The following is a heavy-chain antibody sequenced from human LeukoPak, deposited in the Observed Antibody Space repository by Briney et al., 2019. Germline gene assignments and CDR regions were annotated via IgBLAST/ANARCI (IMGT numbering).Heavy chain of an antibody. CDR2: IYTSGST. J-gene: IGHJ3*02. D-gene: IGHD3-22*01. CDR1: GGSISSYY. CDR3: AGDLTYYYDSDHAFDI. V-gene: IGHV4-4*07. Sequence: PSETLSLTCTVSGGSISSYYWSWIRQPAGKGLEWIGRIYTSGSTNYNPSLKSRVTMSVDTSKNQFSLKLSSVTAADTAVYYCAGDLTYYYDSDHAFDIWGQGTMVTVSS.